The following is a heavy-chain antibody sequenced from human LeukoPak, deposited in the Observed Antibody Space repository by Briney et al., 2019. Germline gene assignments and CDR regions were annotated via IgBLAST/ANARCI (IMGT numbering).Heavy chain of an antibody. CDR2: TFFSGGT. J-gene: IGHJ4*02. CDR3: AGRPVLLREDDFDF. Sequence: NPSEALSLTCTVSGGTISPYYWSWIRQAPGKGLEWVGYTFFSGGTNYHPSLGSLVTISVDTSNNQFSLMMTSVTAAAAVVYYCAGRPVLLREDDFDFWGQGTLVTVSS. D-gene: IGHD1-26*01. CDR1: GGTISPYY. V-gene: IGHV4-59*08.